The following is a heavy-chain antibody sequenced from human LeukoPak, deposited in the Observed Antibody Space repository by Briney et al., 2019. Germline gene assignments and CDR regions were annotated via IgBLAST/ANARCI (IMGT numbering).Heavy chain of an antibody. J-gene: IGHJ5*02. D-gene: IGHD3-3*01. Sequence: PGGSLRLSCAASGFSFSTTWIHWVRQAPGKGLVWVSRINSDGSSTIYADSVKGRFTISRDNAKNTVYLQMNSLRVEDTAVYYCARTTGRDPTLGFWSGYYNRYNWFDPWGQGTLVTVSS. CDR1: GFSFSTTW. V-gene: IGHV3-74*01. CDR3: ARTTGRDPTLGFWSGYYNRYNWFDP. CDR2: INSDGSST.